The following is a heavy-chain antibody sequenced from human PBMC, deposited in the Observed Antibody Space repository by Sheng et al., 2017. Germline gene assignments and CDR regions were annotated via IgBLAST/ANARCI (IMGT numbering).Heavy chain of an antibody. J-gene: IGHJ4*02. Sequence: QVQLVQSGAEVKKPGSSVKVSCKASGGTFSSYAISWVRQAPGQGLEWMGGIIPIFGTANYAQKFQGRVTITADESTSTAYMELSSLRSEDTAVYYCASPPGYCSGGSCRYRYYFDYWGQGTLVTVSS. CDR2: IIPIFGTA. V-gene: IGHV1-69*13. CDR1: GGTFSSYA. CDR3: ASPPGYCSGGSCRYRYYFDY. D-gene: IGHD2-15*01.